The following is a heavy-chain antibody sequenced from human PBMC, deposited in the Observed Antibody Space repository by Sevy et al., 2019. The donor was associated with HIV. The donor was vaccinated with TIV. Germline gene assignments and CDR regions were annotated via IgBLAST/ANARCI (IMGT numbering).Heavy chain of an antibody. CDR1: GGSISGSFNY. D-gene: IGHD5-12*01. CDR3: ARHSLDGYNRGNFDY. V-gene: IGHV4-39*01. Sequence: SETLSLTCTVSGGSISGSFNYWGWIRQPPGKGLEWIGSSYYSGSTYYNSPLKNRVTISVDTSKNHFSLKLSSVTAADTAVYYCARHSLDGYNRGNFDYWGQGTLVTVSS. J-gene: IGHJ4*02. CDR2: SYYSGST.